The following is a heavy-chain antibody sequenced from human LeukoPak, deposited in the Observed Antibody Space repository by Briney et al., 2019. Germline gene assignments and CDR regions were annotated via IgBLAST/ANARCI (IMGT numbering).Heavy chain of an antibody. CDR3: AAGGVYDLFDY. V-gene: IGHV1-24*01. CDR1: GYTLSDLS. CDR2: FDPGDGET. J-gene: IGHJ4*02. Sequence: GASVKVSCKVSGYTLSDLSTHWVRQAPGKGLEWMGGFDPGDGETIYTQKFQGRVTMTEDTSTDTAYMELSSLRSEDTAVYYCAAGGVYDLFDYWGQGTLVTVSS. D-gene: IGHD5/OR15-5a*01.